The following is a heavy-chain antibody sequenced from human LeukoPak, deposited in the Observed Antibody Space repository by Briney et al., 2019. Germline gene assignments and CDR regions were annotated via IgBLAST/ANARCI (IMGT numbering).Heavy chain of an antibody. J-gene: IGHJ4*02. Sequence: SETLSLTCTVSGYSISSGYYWGWIRQPPGKGLEWIGSIYHSGSTYYNPSLKSRVTISVDTSKNQFSLKLSSVTAADTAVYYCARGAVVVTAAPFDYWGQGTLVTVSS. D-gene: IGHD2-21*02. CDR2: IYHSGST. V-gene: IGHV4-38-2*02. CDR3: ARGAVVVTAAPFDY. CDR1: GYSISSGYY.